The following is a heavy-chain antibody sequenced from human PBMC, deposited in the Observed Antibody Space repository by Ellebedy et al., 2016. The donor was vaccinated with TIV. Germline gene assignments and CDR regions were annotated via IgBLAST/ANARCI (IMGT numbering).Heavy chain of an antibody. Sequence: PGGSLRLSCAASGFTFGSRAMSWVRQAPGGGLEWVAAISDSGSNSYHADSVRGRFTISRDNSKTTLYLQLNSLRVEDTAIYYCAREQNIESYRTSDYWGQGTLVTVSS. D-gene: IGHD2/OR15-2a*01. CDR2: ISDSGSNS. J-gene: IGHJ4*02. CDR1: GFTFGSRA. V-gene: IGHV3-23*01. CDR3: AREQNIESYRTSDY.